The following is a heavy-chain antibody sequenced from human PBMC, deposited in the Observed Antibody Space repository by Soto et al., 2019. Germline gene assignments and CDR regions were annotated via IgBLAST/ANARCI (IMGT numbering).Heavy chain of an antibody. J-gene: IGHJ5*02. D-gene: IGHD1-26*01. Sequence: QLQLQESGPGLVKPSETLSLTCTVSGGSIRTSSYYWGWIRQPPGKGLECIGSIYYSGSTDYNPSLKSRVTISVDTSKNQFSLKLSSVPAADTAVYYCARGRAVTGGLFDPWGQGTLVTVSS. CDR1: GGSIRTSSYY. V-gene: IGHV4-39*01. CDR2: IYYSGST. CDR3: ARGRAVTGGLFDP.